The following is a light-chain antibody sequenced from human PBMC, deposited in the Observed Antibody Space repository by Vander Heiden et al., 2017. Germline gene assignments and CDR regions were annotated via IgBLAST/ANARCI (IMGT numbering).Light chain of an antibody. Sequence: QSVLTQPPPASGTPGQRVTISCSGSSSSIRRNYVYWYQQLPGTAPKLLIYSNNQRPSGVPDRFSGSKSGTSASLTISGLRSEDEADYYCAAWDDSLSGLFGGGTKLTAL. V-gene: IGLV1-47*02. J-gene: IGLJ3*02. CDR1: SSSIRRNY. CDR2: SNN. CDR3: AAWDDSLSGL.